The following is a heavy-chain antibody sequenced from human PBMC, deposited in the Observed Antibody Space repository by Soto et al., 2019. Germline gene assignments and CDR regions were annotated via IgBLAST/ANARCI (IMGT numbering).Heavy chain of an antibody. CDR2: INHSGST. V-gene: IGHV4-34*01. D-gene: IGHD3-16*02. CDR1: GGSFSGYY. CDR3: ARGPDYVWGSYRYGWFDP. J-gene: IGHJ5*02. Sequence: QVQLQQWGAGLLKPSETLSLTCAVYGGSFSGYYWSWIRQPPGKGLEWIGEINHSGSTNYNPSLNSRVTISVDTSKNQFSLKLSSVTAADTAVYYCARGPDYVWGSYRYGWFDPWGQGTLVTVSS.